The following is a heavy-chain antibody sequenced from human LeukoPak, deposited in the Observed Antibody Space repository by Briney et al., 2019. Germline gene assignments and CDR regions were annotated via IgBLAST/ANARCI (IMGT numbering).Heavy chain of an antibody. J-gene: IGHJ4*02. Sequence: GGSLRLSCAASGFTFSSYIMNWVRQAPGKGLEWVSYISSSSTIYYADSVKGRFTISRDNAKNSLYLQMNSLRAEDTAVYYCARAHGYCTNGVCYSYYFDYWGQGTLVTVSS. D-gene: IGHD2-8*01. CDR2: ISSSSTI. CDR1: GFTFSSYI. CDR3: ARAHGYCTNGVCYSYYFDY. V-gene: IGHV3-48*04.